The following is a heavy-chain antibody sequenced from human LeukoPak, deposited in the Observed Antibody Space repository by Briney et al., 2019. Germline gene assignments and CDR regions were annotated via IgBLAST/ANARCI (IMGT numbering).Heavy chain of an antibody. D-gene: IGHD3-9*01. CDR1: GYTFTGYY. Sequence: ASVKVSCKASGYTFTGYYMHWVRQAPGQGLEWMGWINPNSGGTNYAQKFQGRVTMTRDTSISTAYMELSRLRSDGTAVYYCARAGLRYFDWLIPIDAFDIWGQGTMVTVSS. CDR2: INPNSGGT. V-gene: IGHV1-2*02. J-gene: IGHJ3*02. CDR3: ARAGLRYFDWLIPIDAFDI.